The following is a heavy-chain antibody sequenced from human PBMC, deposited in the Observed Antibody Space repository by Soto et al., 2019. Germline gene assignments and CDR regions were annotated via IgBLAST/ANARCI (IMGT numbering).Heavy chain of an antibody. CDR1: GFTANDYY. J-gene: IGHJ4*02. CDR2: LYSGGST. V-gene: IGHV3-53*01. Sequence: EVQLVESGGGLVQPGGSLRLSCAASGFTANDYYMTWVRQAPGKGLEWVSLLYSGGSTIYADSVKGRVTISRDSSKNTLYLQMNSLRVEDTAVYYCARATVGASDFGFDSWGQGTLVTVSS. CDR3: ARATVGASDFGFDS. D-gene: IGHD1-26*01.